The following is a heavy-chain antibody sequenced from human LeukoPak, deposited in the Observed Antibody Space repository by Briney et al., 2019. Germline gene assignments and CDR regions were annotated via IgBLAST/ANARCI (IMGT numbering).Heavy chain of an antibody. Sequence: ASVKVSCKASGYTFTSYDINWVRQATGQGLEWMGWMNPNSGNTGYAQKFQGRITMTRNTSISTAYMELSSLRSEDTAVYYCARGGSYCSDGSCQLDYWGQGTLITVSS. V-gene: IGHV1-8*01. CDR2: MNPNSGNT. D-gene: IGHD2-15*01. J-gene: IGHJ4*02. CDR3: ARGGSYCSDGSCQLDY. CDR1: GYTFTSYD.